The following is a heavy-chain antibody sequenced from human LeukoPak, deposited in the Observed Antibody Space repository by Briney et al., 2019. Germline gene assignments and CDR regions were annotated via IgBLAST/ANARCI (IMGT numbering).Heavy chain of an antibody. J-gene: IGHJ3*02. CDR2: IRYDGSNK. CDR1: GFTFSSYG. CDR3: VGVVLRFLEWLIPHDAFDI. V-gene: IGHV3-30*02. Sequence: PGGSLRLSCAASGFTFSSYGMHWVRQAPGKGLEWVAFIRYDGSNKYYADSVKGRFTISRDNSKNTLYLQMNSLRAEDTAVYYCVGVVLRFLEWLIPHDAFDIWGQGTMVTVSS. D-gene: IGHD3-3*01.